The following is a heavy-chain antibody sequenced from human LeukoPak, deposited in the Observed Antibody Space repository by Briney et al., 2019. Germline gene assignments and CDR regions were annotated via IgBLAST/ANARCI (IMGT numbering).Heavy chain of an antibody. V-gene: IGHV4-59*12. CDR3: AREGYSSSSGYYYYYMDV. CDR2: IYYSGST. CDR1: GGSISSYY. J-gene: IGHJ6*03. D-gene: IGHD6-6*01. Sequence: SQTLSLTCTVSGGSISSYYWSWIRQPPGKGLEWIGYIYYSGSTNYNPSLKSRVTISVDTSKNQFSLKLSSVTAADTAVYYCAREGYSSSSGYYYYYMDVWGKGTTVTVSS.